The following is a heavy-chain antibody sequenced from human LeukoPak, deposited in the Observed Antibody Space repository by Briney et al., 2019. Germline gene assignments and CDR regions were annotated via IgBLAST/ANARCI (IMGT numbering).Heavy chain of an antibody. CDR3: VQDGPLRSDY. Sequence: PSETLSLTCTVSGASISTYYWSWIRQTAGKGLEWIGRIFASGSTTYNPPLKRRIATSVDTSTTQFSPNLNCVTAPAKARYSCVQDGPLRSDYCGQGTLVPVSS. CDR2: IFASGST. V-gene: IGHV4-4*07. CDR1: GASISTYY. D-gene: IGHD5/OR15-5a*01. J-gene: IGHJ4*02.